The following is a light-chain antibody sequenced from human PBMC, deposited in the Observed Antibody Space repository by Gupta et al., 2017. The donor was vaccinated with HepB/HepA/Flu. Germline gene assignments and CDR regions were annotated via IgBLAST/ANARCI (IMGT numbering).Light chain of an antibody. CDR3: MQSIQLPCS. CDR2: EGS. J-gene: IGKJ2*04. Sequence: DIVMTHTPLSLSVSPGPPASISCKSSQSLLHSDGKTYLYWYLHKPGQPPQLLIYEGSNRFSGVPDRFSGSGSGTDFTLKISRVEAEDVGVYYCMQSIQLPCSFGQWTKLEIK. CDR1: QSLLHSDGKTY. V-gene: IGKV2D-29*01.